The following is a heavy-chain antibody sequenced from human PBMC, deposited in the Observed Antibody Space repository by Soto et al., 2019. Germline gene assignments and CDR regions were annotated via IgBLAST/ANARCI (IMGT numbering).Heavy chain of an antibody. Sequence: GASVKVFCKASGGTFSSYAISWVRQAPGQGLEWMGGIIPIFGTANYAQKFQGRVTITADKSTSTAYMELSSLRSEDTAVYYCARVYSSSWYVPYYYGMDVWGQGTTVTVSS. CDR1: GGTFSSYA. CDR2: IIPIFGTA. CDR3: ARVYSSSWYVPYYYGMDV. J-gene: IGHJ6*02. V-gene: IGHV1-69*06. D-gene: IGHD6-13*01.